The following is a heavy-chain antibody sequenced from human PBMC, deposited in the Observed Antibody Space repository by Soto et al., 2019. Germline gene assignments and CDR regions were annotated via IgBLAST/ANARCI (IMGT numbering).Heavy chain of an antibody. V-gene: IGHV4-59*01. J-gene: IGHJ4*02. Sequence: PSETLSLTCTVSVGSISRYYWSWIRQPPGKGLEWIGYINYSGNNNYNPSLKSRVTISVDTSKNQFSLKLSSVTAADTAVYYCARVDVAAAGSFDYWGQGTLVTVSS. CDR2: INYSGNN. CDR1: VGSISRYY. D-gene: IGHD6-13*01. CDR3: ARVDVAAAGSFDY.